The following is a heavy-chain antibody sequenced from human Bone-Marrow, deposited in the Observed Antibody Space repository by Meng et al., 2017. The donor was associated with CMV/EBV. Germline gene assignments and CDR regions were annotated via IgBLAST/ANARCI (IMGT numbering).Heavy chain of an antibody. D-gene: IGHD3-3*01. CDR1: GYTFTGYY. V-gene: IGHV1-2*02. Sequence: ASVKVSCKASGYTFTGYYMHWVRQAPGQGPEWMGWINPSSGGTKNAQKFQGRVTMTRDTYISTAYMELSRLRSDDTAVYFCARAHPYDFWSGSVWGQGTTVTVSS. J-gene: IGHJ6*02. CDR3: ARAHPYDFWSGSV. CDR2: INPSSGGT.